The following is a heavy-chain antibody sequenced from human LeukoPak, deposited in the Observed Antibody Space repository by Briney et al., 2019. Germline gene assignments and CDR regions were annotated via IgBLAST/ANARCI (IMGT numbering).Heavy chain of an antibody. CDR1: GNTFTRYY. Sequence: GASVKVSCKASGNTFTRYYMHWVRQAPGQRLEWMGWINAGNGNTKYSQEFQGRVTITRDTSASTAYMELSSLRSEDMAVYYCARALYGDSHFDYWGQGTLVTVSS. J-gene: IGHJ4*02. CDR2: INAGNGNT. D-gene: IGHD4-17*01. V-gene: IGHV1-3*03. CDR3: ARALYGDSHFDY.